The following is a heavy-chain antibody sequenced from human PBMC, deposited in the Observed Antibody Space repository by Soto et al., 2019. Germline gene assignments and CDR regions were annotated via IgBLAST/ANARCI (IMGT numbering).Heavy chain of an antibody. CDR2: ISGSGGST. V-gene: IGHV3-23*01. D-gene: IGHD3-10*02. Sequence: KGLEWVSAISGSGGSTYYADSVKGRFTISRDNSKNTLYLQMNSLRAEETAVYYCAKGGWFFFFQAEDCIRDVRSVSAFLLNRSSDL. J-gene: IGHJ2*01. CDR3: AKGGWFFFFQAEDCIRDVRSVSAFLLNRSSDL.